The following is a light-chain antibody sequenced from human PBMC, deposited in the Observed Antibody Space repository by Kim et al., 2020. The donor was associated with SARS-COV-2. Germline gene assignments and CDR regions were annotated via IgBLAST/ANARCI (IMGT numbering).Light chain of an antibody. CDR3: QAWDSNTAV. V-gene: IGLV3-1*01. Sequence: SYELTQPPSASVGPGQTATIICSGDNLGDKYAYWYQQKPGQAPVLVIYQDTKRPSGIPDRFSGSNSGSTATLTISGTQARDVAEYYCQAWDSNTAVFGGG. CDR1: NLGDKY. J-gene: IGLJ3*02. CDR2: QDT.